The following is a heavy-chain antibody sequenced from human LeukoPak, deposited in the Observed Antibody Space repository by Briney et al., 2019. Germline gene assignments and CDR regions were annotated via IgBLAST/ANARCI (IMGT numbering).Heavy chain of an antibody. V-gene: IGHV4-59*01. CDR3: ARASGYSSPLWFDP. J-gene: IGHJ5*02. CDR2: IYYSGST. CDR1: GASISNYY. D-gene: IGHD6-6*01. Sequence: PSETLSLTCTVSGASISNYYWSWIRQPPGKGLEWIGYIYYSGSTNYNPSLKSRVTISVDTSKNQFSLKLSSVTAADTAVYYCARASGYSSPLWFDPWGQGTLVTVSS.